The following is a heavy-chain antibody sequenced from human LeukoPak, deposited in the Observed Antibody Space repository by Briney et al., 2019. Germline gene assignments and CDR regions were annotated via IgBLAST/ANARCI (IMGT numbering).Heavy chain of an antibody. CDR2: IWYDGSNK. V-gene: IGHV3-33*01. J-gene: IGHJ4*02. CDR1: GFTFSSYG. Sequence: QPGGPLRLSCAASGFTFSSYGMHWVRQAPGKGLEWVAVIWYDGSNKYYADSVKGRFTISRDNSKNTLYLQMNSLRAEDTAVYYCARDLGRDGYNYMFDYWGQGTLVTVSS. CDR3: ARDLGRDGYNYMFDY. D-gene: IGHD5-24*01.